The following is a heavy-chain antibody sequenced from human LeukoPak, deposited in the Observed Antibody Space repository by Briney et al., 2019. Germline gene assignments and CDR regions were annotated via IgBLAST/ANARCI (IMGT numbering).Heavy chain of an antibody. CDR1: GGSISSGGYY. J-gene: IGHJ4*02. CDR2: IYYSGST. V-gene: IGHV4-31*03. CDR3: ARALTILVDY. Sequence: SETLSLTCTVSGGSISSGGYYWSWIRQHPGKGLEWIGYIYYSGSTYYNPSLKSRVTISVDTSKNEFSLKLSSVTAADTAVYYCARALTILVDYWGQGTLVTVSS. D-gene: IGHD3-3*01.